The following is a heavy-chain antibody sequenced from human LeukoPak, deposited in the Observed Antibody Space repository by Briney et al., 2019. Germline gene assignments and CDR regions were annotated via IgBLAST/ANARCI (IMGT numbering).Heavy chain of an antibody. V-gene: IGHV3-7*03. D-gene: IGHD3-16*01. CDR3: ARGGGLDV. CDR1: GFTFSSYW. Sequence: GGSLRLSCAASGFTFSSYWMNWARQAPGKGLEWVASINHNGNVNYYVDSVKGRFTISRDNAKNSLYLQMGNLRAEDTAVYFCARGGGLDVWGQGATVTVSS. CDR2: INHNGNVN. J-gene: IGHJ6*02.